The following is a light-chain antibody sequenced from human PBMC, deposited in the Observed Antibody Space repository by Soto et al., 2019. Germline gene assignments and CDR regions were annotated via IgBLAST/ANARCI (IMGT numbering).Light chain of an antibody. CDR3: SSYTSSSTRG. V-gene: IGLV2-14*01. J-gene: IGLJ2*01. Sequence: QSVLTQPASVSGSPGQSITISCTGTSSDVGGYNYVSWYQQHPGKAPKLMIYEVSNRPSGVSNRFSGSKSGNTASLTISGLQDEDEADYYCSSYTSSSTRGFGGGTKLTVL. CDR1: SSDVGGYNY. CDR2: EVS.